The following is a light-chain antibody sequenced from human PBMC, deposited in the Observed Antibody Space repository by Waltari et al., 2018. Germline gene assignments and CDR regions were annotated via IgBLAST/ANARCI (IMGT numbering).Light chain of an antibody. J-gene: IGKJ4*01. CDR2: DVL. Sequence: XVLTQSPATLSLYPGXXXTLSGRTSQSVSTNLAGYQQRPSQAPSLLIYDVLKRATGIPARFSGSGSGTDFNLSISSLEPEDSAVYYCQQRISWPLTFGGGTKVEI. CDR1: QSVSTN. V-gene: IGKV3-11*01. CDR3: QQRISWPLT.